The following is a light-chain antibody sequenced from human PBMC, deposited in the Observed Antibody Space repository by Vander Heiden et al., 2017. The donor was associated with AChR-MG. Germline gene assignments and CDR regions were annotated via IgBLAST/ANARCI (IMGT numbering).Light chain of an antibody. J-gene: IGKJ4*01. CDR2: GAY. Sequence: EIVMTQSPATLSVSPGDRATLSCRASQSVSNHLDWYQHKPGQAPRLLIYGAYTRATGIPTRFSGTGSETQFTLTISSLQSEDFAVYYCQQDNKRITFGGGTKLDIK. V-gene: IGKV3-15*01. CDR1: QSVSNH. CDR3: QQDNKRIT.